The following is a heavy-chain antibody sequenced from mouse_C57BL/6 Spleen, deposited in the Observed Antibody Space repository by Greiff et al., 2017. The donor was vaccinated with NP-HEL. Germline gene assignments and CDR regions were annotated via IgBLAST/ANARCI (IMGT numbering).Heavy chain of an antibody. Sequence: EVKLQESGPGLVKPSQSLSLTCSVTGYSITSGYYWNWIRQFPGNKLEWMGYISYDGSNNYNPSLKNRISITRDTSKNQFFLKLNSVTTEDTATYYCARDRVMVPMAYWGQGTLVTVSA. J-gene: IGHJ3*01. D-gene: IGHD2-2*01. V-gene: IGHV3-6*01. CDR1: GYSITSGYY. CDR3: ARDRVMVPMAY. CDR2: ISYDGSN.